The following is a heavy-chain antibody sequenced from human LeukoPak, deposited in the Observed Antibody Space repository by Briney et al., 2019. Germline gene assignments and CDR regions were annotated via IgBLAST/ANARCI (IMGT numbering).Heavy chain of an antibody. Sequence: PSETLSLTCTVSGGSVSSGSFYWNWIRHPPGKGLEWIGYIYYSGSTNYNPSLKSRVTISVDTSKNQFSLKLSSVTAADTAVYYCARGYSAGTPHNWFDPWGQGTLVTVSS. CDR3: ARGYSAGTPHNWFDP. V-gene: IGHV4-61*01. D-gene: IGHD6-13*01. CDR1: GGSVSSGSFY. J-gene: IGHJ5*02. CDR2: IYYSGST.